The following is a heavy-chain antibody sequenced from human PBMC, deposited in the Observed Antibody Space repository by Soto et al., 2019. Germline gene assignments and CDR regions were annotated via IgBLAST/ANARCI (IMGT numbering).Heavy chain of an antibody. CDR3: ARDSGGFYNWFDP. D-gene: IGHD6-25*01. J-gene: IGHJ5*02. CDR1: GGTFSSYA. V-gene: IGHV1-69*13. Sequence: ASVKVSCKASGGTFSSYAISWVRQAPGQGLEWMGGIIPIFGTANYAQKFQGRVTITADESTSTAYMELSSLRSEDTAVYYCARDSGGFYNWFDPWGQGTLVTVSS. CDR2: IIPIFGTA.